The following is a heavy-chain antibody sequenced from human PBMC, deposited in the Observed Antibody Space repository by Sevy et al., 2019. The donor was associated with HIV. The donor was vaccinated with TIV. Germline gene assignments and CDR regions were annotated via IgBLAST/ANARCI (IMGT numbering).Heavy chain of an antibody. CDR1: GFTFSDYY. J-gene: IGHJ4*02. V-gene: IGHV3-11*06. CDR3: ARGLVGANLGTDY. D-gene: IGHD1-26*01. CDR2: ISFSSNYT. Sequence: GGSLRLSCSAPGFTFSDYYMNWIRQAPGKGLEWISYISFSSNYTMYADSVTGRFTISRDNAKNSLYLQMNSLRAEDMAVYYCARGLVGANLGTDYWGQGSLVTVSS.